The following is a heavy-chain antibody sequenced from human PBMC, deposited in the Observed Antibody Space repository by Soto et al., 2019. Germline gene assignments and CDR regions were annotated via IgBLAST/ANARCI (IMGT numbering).Heavy chain of an antibody. J-gene: IGHJ4*01. Sequence: PSETLSLTCTVSGGSISSYYWSWIRQPPGKGLEWIGYIYYSGSTNYNPSLKSRVTISVDTSKNQFSLKLSSVTAADTAVYYCARFSRDTLDDWGQGTLVTVSS. D-gene: IGHD2-15*01. CDR3: ARFSRDTLDD. CDR2: IYYSGST. CDR1: GGSISSYY. V-gene: IGHV4-59*01.